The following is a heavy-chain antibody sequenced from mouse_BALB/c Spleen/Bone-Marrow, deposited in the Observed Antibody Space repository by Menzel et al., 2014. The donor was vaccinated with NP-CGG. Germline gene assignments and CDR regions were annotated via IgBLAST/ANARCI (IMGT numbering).Heavy chain of an antibody. CDR1: GYIFANYW. CDR2: ISPRSGST. J-gene: IGHJ2*01. V-gene: IGHV1S22*01. Sequence: LKQSGSELVRPGASVKLSCKASGYIFANYWMHWVKQRHGQGLEWIGNISPRSGSTNYDEKFKSKATLTVDTSSATAYMYFNSLTSEDSAVYYCTRIFDYWGQGTILTVSS. CDR3: TRIFDY.